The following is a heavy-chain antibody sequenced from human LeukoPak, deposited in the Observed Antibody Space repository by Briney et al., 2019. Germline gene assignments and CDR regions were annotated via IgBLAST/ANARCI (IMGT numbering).Heavy chain of an antibody. CDR3: ARALRGGWFFSWFDP. CDR1: GGSISSYY. Sequence: PSETLSLTCTVSGGSISSYYWSWIRQPPGKGLEWIGYIYYSGSTNYNPSLKSRVTISVDTSKNQFSLKLSSVTAADTAVYYCARALRGGWFFSWFDPWGQGTLVTVSS. CDR2: IYYSGST. V-gene: IGHV4-59*01. J-gene: IGHJ5*02. D-gene: IGHD3-10*01.